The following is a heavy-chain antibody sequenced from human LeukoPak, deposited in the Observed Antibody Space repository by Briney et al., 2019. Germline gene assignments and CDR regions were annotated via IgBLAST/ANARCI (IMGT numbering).Heavy chain of an antibody. V-gene: IGHV4-39*01. D-gene: IGHD3-22*01. J-gene: IGHJ4*02. CDR1: GDSIRSSSYY. Sequence: SETMSLTCTVSGDSIRSSSYYWAWIRQPPRKGLECIGFIYYAGSAYYNPSLKSRVTISVDTSNNQFSLKLRSVTAADRAVYFCASRYYYDPSGYFLYGDQGTLVTVSS. CDR3: ASRYYYDPSGYFLY. CDR2: IYYAGSA.